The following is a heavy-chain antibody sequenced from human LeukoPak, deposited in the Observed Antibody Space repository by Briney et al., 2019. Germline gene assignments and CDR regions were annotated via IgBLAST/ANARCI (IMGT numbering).Heavy chain of an antibody. J-gene: IGHJ6*02. Sequence: GGSLRLSCAASGFTFSSYWMNWARQAPGKGVEWVASINHNGNVNYYVDSVKGRFTISRDNAKNSLYLQMSNLRAEDTAVYFCARGGGLDVWGQGATVTVSS. D-gene: IGHD3-16*01. CDR3: ARGGGLDV. CDR1: GFTFSSYW. CDR2: INHNGNVN. V-gene: IGHV3-7*03.